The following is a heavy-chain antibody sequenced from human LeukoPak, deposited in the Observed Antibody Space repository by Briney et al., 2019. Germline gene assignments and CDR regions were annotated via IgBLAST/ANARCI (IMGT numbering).Heavy chain of an antibody. CDR1: GGTFSSYA. Sequence: VASVKVSCKASGGTFSSYAISWVRQAPGQGLEWMGRIIPIFGTANYAQKFQGRVTITTDESTSTAYTELSSLRSEDTAVYYCASRRNYYDSSGVYYWGQGTLVTVSS. V-gene: IGHV1-69*05. D-gene: IGHD3-22*01. CDR3: ASRRNYYDSSGVYY. J-gene: IGHJ4*02. CDR2: IIPIFGTA.